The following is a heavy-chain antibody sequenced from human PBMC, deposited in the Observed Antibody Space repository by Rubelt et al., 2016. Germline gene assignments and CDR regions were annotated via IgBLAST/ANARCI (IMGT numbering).Heavy chain of an antibody. CDR2: IYYSGST. V-gene: IGHV4-39*01. Sequence: QLQLQESGPGLVKPSETLSLTCTVSGGSVSSTSYYWGWIRQPPGKGLEWIGSIYYSGSTYYNPSLKSRVTISVDTSKNQFPRKLGAVPAADTAVYYCARLTGARYGGNRAFDYWGQGTLVTVSS. CDR3: ARLTGARYGGNRAFDY. J-gene: IGHJ4*02. D-gene: IGHD4-23*01. CDR1: GGSVSSTSYY.